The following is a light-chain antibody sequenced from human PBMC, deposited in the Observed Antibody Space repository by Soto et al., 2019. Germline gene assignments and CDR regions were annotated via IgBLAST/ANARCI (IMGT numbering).Light chain of an antibody. CDR2: EGT. CDR1: SSDVGSYNL. Sequence: QSALTQPASVSGSPGQSITISCTGTSSDVGSYNLVSWYQQHPGEAPKLMIYEGTKRPSGVSNRFSGSKSGNTPSLTISGLQAEDEADYYCCSYARTSTGVFGGGTKLTVL. J-gene: IGLJ3*02. V-gene: IGLV2-23*01. CDR3: CSYARTSTGV.